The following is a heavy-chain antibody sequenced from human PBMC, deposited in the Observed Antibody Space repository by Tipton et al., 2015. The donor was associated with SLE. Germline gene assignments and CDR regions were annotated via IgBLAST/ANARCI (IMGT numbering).Heavy chain of an antibody. D-gene: IGHD3-10*01. CDR2: IYYSGNT. CDR3: ARQMLNDYGSGNYFSPDAFNI. CDR1: GDSISSSSYY. Sequence: TLSLTCTVSGDSISSSSYYWGWIRQPPGKGLEWIGSIYYSGNTYYNPSLKSRVTISVDTSKNQFSLNLTSVTAADTAVYYCARQMLNDYGSGNYFSPDAFNIWGQGTMVTVSS. V-gene: IGHV4-39*01. J-gene: IGHJ3*02.